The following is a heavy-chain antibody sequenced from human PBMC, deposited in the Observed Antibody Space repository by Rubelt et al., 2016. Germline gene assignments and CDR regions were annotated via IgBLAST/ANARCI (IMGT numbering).Heavy chain of an antibody. Sequence: QVQLVESGGGVFQPGRSLRLSCAASGFTFSSYGMHWVRQAPGKGLEWVAVIWYVGSNKYYADSVKGRFTISRDNSKNTLYLQMNSLRAEDTAVYYCARNGAHLYGMDVWGQGTTVTVSS. V-gene: IGHV3-33*01. CDR3: ARNGAHLYGMDV. J-gene: IGHJ6*02. CDR2: IWYVGSNK. CDR1: GFTFSSYG.